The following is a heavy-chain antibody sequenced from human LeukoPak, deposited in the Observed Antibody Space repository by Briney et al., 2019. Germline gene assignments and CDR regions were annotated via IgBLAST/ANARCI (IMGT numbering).Heavy chain of an antibody. CDR3: ATQYARPFFDY. CDR1: GYSFTSYW. V-gene: IGHV5-51*01. CDR2: IYPGDSDT. J-gene: IGHJ4*02. Sequence: GESLKISCKGSGYSFTSYWIGWVRQMPGKGLEWMGIIYPGDSDTGYSPSFQGQVTISAHKSISTAYLQWSSLKASDTAMYYCATQYARPFFDYWGQGTLVTVSS. D-gene: IGHD2-2*01.